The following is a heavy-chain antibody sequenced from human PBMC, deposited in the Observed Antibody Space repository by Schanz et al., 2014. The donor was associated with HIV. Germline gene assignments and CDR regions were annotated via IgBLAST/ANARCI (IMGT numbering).Heavy chain of an antibody. CDR2: IGSGGGYK. V-gene: IGHV3-21*06. CDR3: ARDLHDYGDARTDY. D-gene: IGHD4-17*01. J-gene: IGHJ4*02. Sequence: EVQLVESGGGLVQPGGSLRLFCTASGFSFSSYWMTWVRQAPGKGLEWVSSIGSGGGYKYYADSVNGRFTISRDNAKNSLHLQMSRLGAEDTAVYYCARDLHDYGDARTDYWGQGILVTVSS. CDR1: GFSFSSYW.